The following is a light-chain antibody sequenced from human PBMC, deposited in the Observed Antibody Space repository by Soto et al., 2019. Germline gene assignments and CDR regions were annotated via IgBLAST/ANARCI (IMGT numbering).Light chain of an antibody. J-gene: IGKJ5*01. CDR1: QGISSD. V-gene: IGKV1-9*01. Sequence: IQLTQSPSSLSASVGERVTITCGASQGISSDLAWYQQKPGKAPKLLIYSASTLQNGVPSRFSGSGSGTDFTLTISGLQPEDFAPHYCQQLNSYPVTFGQVTRLEIK. CDR2: SAS. CDR3: QQLNSYPVT.